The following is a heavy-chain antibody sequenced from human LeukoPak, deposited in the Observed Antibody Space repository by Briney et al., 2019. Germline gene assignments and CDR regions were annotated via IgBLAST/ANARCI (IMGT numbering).Heavy chain of an antibody. Sequence: SETLSLTCAVYSGSFSDYYWSWIRQPPGKGLEWIGDINHSGSANYNPSLKNRVTISVDTSKHQFSLKLDSVTAADTAVYYCAATLRYCSGGSCSEGWFDPWGQGTLVTVSS. CDR1: SGSFSDYY. V-gene: IGHV4-34*01. CDR3: AATLRYCSGGSCSEGWFDP. CDR2: INHSGSA. D-gene: IGHD2-15*01. J-gene: IGHJ5*02.